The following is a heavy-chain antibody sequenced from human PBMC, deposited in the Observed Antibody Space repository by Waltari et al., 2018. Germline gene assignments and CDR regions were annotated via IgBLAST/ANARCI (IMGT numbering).Heavy chain of an antibody. CDR2: IIPIFGTA. CDR1: GGTFSSYA. CDR3: ARVDLTGEEFVDY. V-gene: IGHV1-69*08. Sequence: QVQLVQSGAEVKKPGSSVKVSCKASGGTFSSYATSWVRQAPVQGLEWMGRIIPIFGTANYAQKFQCRVTITADKSTSTAYMELSSMRSEDTAVYYCARVDLTGEEFVDYWGQGTLVTVSS. D-gene: IGHD3-9*01. J-gene: IGHJ4*02.